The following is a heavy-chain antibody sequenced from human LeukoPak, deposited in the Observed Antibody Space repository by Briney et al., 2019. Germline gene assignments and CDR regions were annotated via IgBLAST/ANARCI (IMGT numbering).Heavy chain of an antibody. CDR3: ARGYPWYSGSYGVDY. D-gene: IGHD1-26*01. CDR1: GGSISSGGYS. V-gene: IGHV4-30-2*01. Sequence: SQTLSLTCAVSGGSISSGGYSWSWIRQPPGKGLEWIGYIYHSGSTYYNPSLKSRVTISVDTSKNQFSLKLSSVTAADTAVYYCARGYPWYSGSYGVDYWGQGTLVTVSS. J-gene: IGHJ4*02. CDR2: IYHSGST.